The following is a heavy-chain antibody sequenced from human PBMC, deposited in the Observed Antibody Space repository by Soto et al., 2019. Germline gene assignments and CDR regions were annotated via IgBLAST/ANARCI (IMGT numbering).Heavy chain of an antibody. Sequence: EVQLVESGGGLVQPGGSLRLSCAASGFTFSSYSMHWVRQAPGKGLEWVSYISSSSGTIYYADSVKGRFTISRDNAKKSLYLQMNSLRAEDTAVYYCAREGWPFDYCGQGTLVTVSS. CDR1: GFTFSSYS. V-gene: IGHV3-48*01. CDR2: ISSSSGTI. J-gene: IGHJ4*02. CDR3: AREGWPFDY.